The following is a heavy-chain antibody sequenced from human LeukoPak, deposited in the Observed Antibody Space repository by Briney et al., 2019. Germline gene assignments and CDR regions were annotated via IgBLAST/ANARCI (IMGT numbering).Heavy chain of an antibody. V-gene: IGHV3-20*04. CDR2: ISGGDT. J-gene: IGHJ4*02. CDR1: GFTFDDYG. Sequence: GGSLRLSCVASGFTFDDYGMSWVRQAPGKGLEWVSGISGGDTGYADSVKGRFGISRDNAKNSLYLQMNSLRAEDTALYYCARDRGSGRYPAGDYWGQGTLVTVS. D-gene: IGHD1-26*01. CDR3: ARDRGSGRYPAGDY.